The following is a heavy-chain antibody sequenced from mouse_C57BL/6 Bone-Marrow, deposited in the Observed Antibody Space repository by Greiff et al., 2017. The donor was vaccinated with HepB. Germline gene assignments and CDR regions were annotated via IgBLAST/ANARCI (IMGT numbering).Heavy chain of an antibody. Sequence: QVQLQQPGAELVKPGASVKLSCKASGYTFTSYWMHWVKQRPGQGLEWIGKIHPNSGSTNYNEKFKSKATLTVDKSSSTAYMQLSSLTSEDSAVYYCARSSYYSGPYAMDYWGQGTSVTVSS. J-gene: IGHJ4*01. CDR2: IHPNSGST. D-gene: IGHD1-1*01. CDR1: GYTFTSYW. V-gene: IGHV1-64*01. CDR3: ARSSYYSGPYAMDY.